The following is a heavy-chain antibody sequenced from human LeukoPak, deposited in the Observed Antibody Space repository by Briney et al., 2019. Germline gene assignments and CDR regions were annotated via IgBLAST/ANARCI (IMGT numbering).Heavy chain of an antibody. Sequence: PGGSLRLSCAASGFTFSSYGMHWVRQAPGKGLEWVAVIWYDGSNKYYADSVKGRFTISRDNSKNTLYLQMNSLRAEDTAVYYCARVTMIVVVNWFDPWGQGTLVTVSS. J-gene: IGHJ5*02. V-gene: IGHV3-33*01. D-gene: IGHD3-22*01. CDR3: ARVTMIVVVNWFDP. CDR1: GFTFSSYG. CDR2: IWYDGSNK.